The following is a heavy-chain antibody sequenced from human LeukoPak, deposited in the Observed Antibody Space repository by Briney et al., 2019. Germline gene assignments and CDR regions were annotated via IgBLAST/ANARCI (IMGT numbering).Heavy chain of an antibody. J-gene: IGHJ3*02. CDR3: ARHHILTGTYRNVFDI. CDR2: ISYSGST. V-gene: IGHV4-39*01. CDR1: GGSMSSGSYY. Sequence: SETLSLTCTVSGGSMSSGSYYWGWIRQPPGKGLEWIRSISYSGSTYYNPSLMSRVTISVDTSKNHFSLKLSSVTAADTAMYYCARHHILTGTYRNVFDIWGQGTMGTVSS. D-gene: IGHD3-9*01.